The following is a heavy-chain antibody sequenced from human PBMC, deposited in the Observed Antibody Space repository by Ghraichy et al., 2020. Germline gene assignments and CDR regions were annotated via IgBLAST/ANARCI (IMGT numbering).Heavy chain of an antibody. J-gene: IGHJ5*02. V-gene: IGHV3-30*18. Sequence: GGSLRLSCAASGFSFSNYGMHWVRQAPGKGLEWVAVISYDGSSKHYADSVKGRFTISRDNSKNTLDLQMHSLRADDTALYYCAKSVQSYGSGSFSHHWGPGTYVTVS. D-gene: IGHD3-10*01. CDR3: AKSVQSYGSGSFSHH. CDR1: GFSFSNYG. CDR2: ISYDGSSK.